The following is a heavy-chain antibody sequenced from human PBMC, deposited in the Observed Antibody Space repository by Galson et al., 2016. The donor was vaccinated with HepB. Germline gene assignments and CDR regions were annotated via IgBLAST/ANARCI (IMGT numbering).Heavy chain of an antibody. CDR3: ARDVQYCFDS. J-gene: IGHJ4*02. D-gene: IGHD2/OR15-2a*01. CDR2: ISTYSGNT. V-gene: IGHV1-18*01. Sequence: CKASGYTFTTSGISWVRQAPGQGLEWMGWISTYSGNTKYAQKFQGGLTLTTDSSTTTAYMELRSLRFDDTALYYCARDVQYCFDSWGQGTLVTVSS. CDR1: GYTFTTSG.